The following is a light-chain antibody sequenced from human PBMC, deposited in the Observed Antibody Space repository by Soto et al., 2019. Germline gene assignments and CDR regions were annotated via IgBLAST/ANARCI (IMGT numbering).Light chain of an antibody. J-gene: IGKJ4*02. CDR3: QQYNTYGLT. CDR2: DAS. V-gene: IGKV1-5*01. Sequence: DIQMTQSPSTLSASVGDRVSITCRASQSVGNSLAWYQQRPGKAPKLLIFDASTLESGVPSKFSGSGSDTEFTFTISSLQPDDSATYYCQQYNTYGLTFGGGIKVDIK. CDR1: QSVGNS.